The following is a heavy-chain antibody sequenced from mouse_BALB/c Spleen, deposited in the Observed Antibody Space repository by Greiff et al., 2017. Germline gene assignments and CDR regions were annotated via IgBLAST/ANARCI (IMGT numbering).Heavy chain of an antibody. D-gene: IGHD1-1*01. V-gene: IGHV1-9*01. CDR2: ILPGSGST. J-gene: IGHJ4*01. CDR3: ARDYGSRRMDY. CDR1: GYTFSSYW. Sequence: VQLQQSGAELVRPGSSVKLSCKATGYTFSSYWIEWVKQRPGHGLEWIGEILPGSGSTNYNEKFKGKATFTADTSSNTAYMQLSSLTSEDSAVCYCARDYGSRRMDYWGQGTSVTVSA.